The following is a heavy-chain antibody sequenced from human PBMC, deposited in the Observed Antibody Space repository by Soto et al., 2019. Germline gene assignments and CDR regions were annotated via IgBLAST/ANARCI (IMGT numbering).Heavy chain of an antibody. J-gene: IGHJ4*02. CDR1: GFSLTTSGVG. D-gene: IGHD3-3*01. CDR3: AHRVLRTVFGLVTTTAIYFDF. V-gene: IGHV2-5*02. Sequence: QITLNESGPPVVRPIETLTLTCRFSGFSLTTSGVGVGWIRQSPGKAPEWPALIYWDDDKRYSASLKSRLTITKDTSKNQVVLTVSDLDPTDTATYYCAHRVLRTVFGLVTTTAIYFDFWGQGTPVAVSS. CDR2: IYWDDDK.